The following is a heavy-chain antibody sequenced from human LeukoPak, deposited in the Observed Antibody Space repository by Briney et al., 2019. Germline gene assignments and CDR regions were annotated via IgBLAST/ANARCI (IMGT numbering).Heavy chain of an antibody. CDR3: ARSFNYVGWFDP. J-gene: IGHJ5*02. CDR2: ISRSSSPI. Sequence: GGSLRLSCAASGFNFSNYEMNWIRQAPGKGLEWVSYISRSSSPIYYADSVKGRFTISRDNAKNSLYLQMNSLRAEDTAVYYCARSFNYVGWFDPWGQGTLVTVSS. V-gene: IGHV3-48*01. D-gene: IGHD4-11*01. CDR1: GFNFSNYE.